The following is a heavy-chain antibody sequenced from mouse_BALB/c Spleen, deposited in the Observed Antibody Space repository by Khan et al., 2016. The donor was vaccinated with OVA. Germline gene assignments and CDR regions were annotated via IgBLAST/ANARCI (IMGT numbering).Heavy chain of an antibody. J-gene: IGHJ3*01. V-gene: IGHV5-9*02. CDR1: GFAFSSYD. CDR3: ARTSYYGNPWFTY. CDR2: ISGTGIYT. D-gene: IGHD2-10*01. Sequence: EVELVESGGGLVRPGGSLKLSCAPSGFAFSSYDMSWVRQTPEKRLEWVATISGTGIYTYYPDSVKGRSTISRDNARNTLYLQMSSLRSEDTALYYCARTSYYGNPWFTYWGQGTLVTVSA.